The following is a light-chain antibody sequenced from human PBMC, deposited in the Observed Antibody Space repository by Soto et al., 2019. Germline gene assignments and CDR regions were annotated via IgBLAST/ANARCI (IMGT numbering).Light chain of an antibody. J-gene: IGLJ1*01. V-gene: IGLV2-14*01. CDR1: SSDVGDYNY. Sequence: QSVLTQPASVSGSPGQSITISFTGTSSDVGDYNYVSWYQQHPGKAPKVMIYDVSNRPSGVSNRFSGSKSGNTASLTISGLQAEDEADYYCSSYTSSSTLVFGTGTKVTV. CDR3: SSYTSSSTLV. CDR2: DVS.